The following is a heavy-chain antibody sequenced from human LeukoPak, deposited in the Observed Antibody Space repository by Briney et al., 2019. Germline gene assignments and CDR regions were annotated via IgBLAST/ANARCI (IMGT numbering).Heavy chain of an antibody. CDR3: ASRSTVTTGETRHGY. D-gene: IGHD4-17*01. CDR2: IYHSGST. V-gene: IGHV4-4*02. CDR1: GGSISSSNW. Sequence: SETLSLTCAVSGGSISSSNWWSWVRQPPGKGLEWIGEIYHSGSTNYNPSLKSRVTISVDKSKNQFSLKLSSVAAADTAVYYCASRSTVTTGETRHGYWGQGTLVTVSS. J-gene: IGHJ4*02.